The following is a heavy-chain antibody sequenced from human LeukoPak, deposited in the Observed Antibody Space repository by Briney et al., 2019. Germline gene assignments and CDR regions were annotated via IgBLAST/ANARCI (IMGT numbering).Heavy chain of an antibody. Sequence: GGSLRLSCTASGFTFSSHWMTWVRQPPGKGLEWVANIKEDGSVKYYVDSVKGRFTISRDNIKNVLYLQMNSLRADDTAVYFCARDSTWLLDYWGQGTLITVPS. D-gene: IGHD6-19*01. J-gene: IGHJ4*02. CDR2: IKEDGSVK. CDR1: GFTFSSHW. CDR3: ARDSTWLLDY. V-gene: IGHV3-7*03.